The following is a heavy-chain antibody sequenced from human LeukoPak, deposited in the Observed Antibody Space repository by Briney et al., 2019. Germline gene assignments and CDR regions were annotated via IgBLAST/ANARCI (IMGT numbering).Heavy chain of an antibody. V-gene: IGHV3-7*01. J-gene: IGHJ4*02. CDR3: ARTGSSVHFDY. D-gene: IGHD2-15*01. CDR2: IKQDGSEK. CDR1: GSTFSSYW. Sequence: PGGFLRLSCAASGSTFSSYWMSWVRQAPGKGLEWVANIKQDGSEKYYVDSVKGRFTISRDNAKNSLYLQMNSLRAEDTAVYYCARTGSSVHFDYWGQGTLVTVSS.